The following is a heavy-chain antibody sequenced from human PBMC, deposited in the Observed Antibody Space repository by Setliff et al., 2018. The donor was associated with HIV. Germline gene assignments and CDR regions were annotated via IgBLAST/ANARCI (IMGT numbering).Heavy chain of an antibody. CDR1: GYTFTSYY. Sequence: ASVKVSCKASGYTFTSYYMHWVRQAPGRGLEWMGIINPSGGGTSNAQKFQGRITLPRDTSTNTVYMELRSLRSEDTAVYYCARGGLPWVRGVKEGYFDYWGQGTLVTVSS. CDR3: ARGGLPWVRGVKEGYFDY. J-gene: IGHJ4*02. D-gene: IGHD3-10*01. V-gene: IGHV1-46*01. CDR2: INPSGGGT.